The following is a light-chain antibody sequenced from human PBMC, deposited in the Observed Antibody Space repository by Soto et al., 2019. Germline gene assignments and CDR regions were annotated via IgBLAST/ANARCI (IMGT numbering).Light chain of an antibody. CDR1: SSNIGAGYD. J-gene: IGLJ3*02. Sequence: HSVLTQPPSVSGAPGQRVTISCTGSSSNIGAGYDVHWYQQLPGTAPKLLIYGNSNRPSGVPDRFSGSKSGTSASLAITGLQAEDEAEYYCQSYDSSLSALFGGGTKLTVL. CDR3: QSYDSSLSAL. V-gene: IGLV1-40*01. CDR2: GNS.